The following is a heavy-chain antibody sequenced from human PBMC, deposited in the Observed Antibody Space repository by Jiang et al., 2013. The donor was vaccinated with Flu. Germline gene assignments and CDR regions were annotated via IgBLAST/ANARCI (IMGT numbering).Heavy chain of an antibody. V-gene: IGHV3-23*01. CDR2: VSGSGSGT. D-gene: IGHD1-1*01. J-gene: IGHJ4*02. Sequence: VQLLESGGGLVQPGGSLRLSCAASGFTFTSQDMNWVRQAPGKGLEWVSSVSGSGSGTHYADSVKGRFTISRDNSKNTLSLQMNSLRAEDTAVYYCTRNAGLDYWGRGTLVTVSS. CDR1: GFTFTSQD. CDR3: TRNAGLDY.